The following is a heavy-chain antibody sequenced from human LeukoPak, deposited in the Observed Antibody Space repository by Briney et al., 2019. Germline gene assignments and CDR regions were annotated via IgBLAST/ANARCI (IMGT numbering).Heavy chain of an antibody. CDR2: ISGSGGST. CDR3: AKDRVGATSWWAYLDY. CDR1: GFTFSSYA. V-gene: IGHV3-23*01. D-gene: IGHD1-26*01. J-gene: IGHJ4*02. Sequence: PGGSLRLSCAASGFTFSSYAMSWVRQAPGKGLEWVSAISGSGGSTYYADSVKGRFTISRDNSKNTLYLQMNSLRAEDTAVYYCAKDRVGATSWWAYLDYWGQGTLVTVSS.